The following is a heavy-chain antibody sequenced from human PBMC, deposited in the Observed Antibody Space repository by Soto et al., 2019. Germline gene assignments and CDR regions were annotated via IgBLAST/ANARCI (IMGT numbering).Heavy chain of an antibody. J-gene: IGHJ4*02. V-gene: IGHV1-8*01. D-gene: IGHD3-10*01. CDR2: MNPNSGNT. CDR1: GYTFTSYD. CDR3: ARDLDPSGSYYTDY. Sequence: ASVKVSCKASGYTFTSYDINWVRQATGQGLEWMGWMNPNSGNTGYAQKFQGRVTMTRNTSISTAYMELSSLRSDDTAVYYCARDLDPSGSYYTDYWGPGTLVTV.